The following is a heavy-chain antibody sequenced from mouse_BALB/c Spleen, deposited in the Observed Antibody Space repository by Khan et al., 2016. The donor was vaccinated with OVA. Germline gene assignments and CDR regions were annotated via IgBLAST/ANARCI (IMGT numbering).Heavy chain of an antibody. CDR2: INPKPDNI. J-gene: IGHJ3*01. Sequence: EVQLQQSGPDLVKPGASVKISCKASGSSFTLYYMSWVTPSHGKSLEWIGRINPKPDNINYNQEFKGRALLPVAKSSNTAYMEIRSLTSEDSAVYFWARGYDFFASWGQGTLVTVSA. CDR1: GSSFTLYY. V-gene: IGHV1-26*01. CDR3: ARGYDFFAS. D-gene: IGHD2-14*01.